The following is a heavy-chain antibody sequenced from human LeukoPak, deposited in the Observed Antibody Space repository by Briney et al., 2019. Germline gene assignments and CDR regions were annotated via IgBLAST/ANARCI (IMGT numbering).Heavy chain of an antibody. CDR2: ISGSGGST. CDR1: GFTFSSYA. J-gene: IGHJ4*02. V-gene: IGHV3-23*01. Sequence: GGSLRLSCAASGFTFSSYAMSWVRQAPGNGLEWVSAISGSGGSTYYADSVKGRFTISRDNSKNTLYLQMNSLRAEDTAVYYCAKDYRQYSSGWYSNWGQGILVTVSS. D-gene: IGHD6-19*01. CDR3: AKDYRQYSSGWYSN.